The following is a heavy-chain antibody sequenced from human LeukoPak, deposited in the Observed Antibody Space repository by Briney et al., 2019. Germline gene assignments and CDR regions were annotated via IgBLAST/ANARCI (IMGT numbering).Heavy chain of an antibody. CDR1: GFTFSSYA. CDR3: ATWRSGMLDY. Sequence: HTGGSLRLSCAASGFTFSSYAMHWVRQAPGKGLEWVAVISYDGSNKYYADSVKGRFTISRDNSKNTLYLQMNSLRAEDTAVYYCATWRSGMLDYWGQGTLVTVSS. V-gene: IGHV3-30-3*01. D-gene: IGHD3-3*01. J-gene: IGHJ4*02. CDR2: ISYDGSNK.